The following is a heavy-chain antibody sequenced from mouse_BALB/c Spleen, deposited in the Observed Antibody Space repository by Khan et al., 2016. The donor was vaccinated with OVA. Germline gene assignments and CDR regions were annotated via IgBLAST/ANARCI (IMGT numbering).Heavy chain of an antibody. CDR1: GYTFTNYW. CDR3: VNPGNTSAWFTY. CDR2: INPSTDYT. J-gene: IGHJ3*01. D-gene: IGHD1-1*01. V-gene: IGHV1-7*01. Sequence: QVQLQQSGAELAKPGASVKMSCKASGYTFTNYWMHWVKQRPGQGLDWIGFINPSTDYTEYNQKFKDKATLTADKSSSTAYMQLTSLTSEDSALYCCVNPGNTSAWFTYWGQGTLVTVSA.